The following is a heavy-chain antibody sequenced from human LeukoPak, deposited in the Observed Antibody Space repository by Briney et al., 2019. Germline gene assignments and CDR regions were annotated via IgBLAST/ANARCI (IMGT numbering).Heavy chain of an antibody. J-gene: IGHJ4*02. Sequence: PSQTLSLTCAVSGGSISSGGYSWSWIRQPPGKGLEWIGYIYHSGSTYYNPSLKSRVTISVDRSKNQSSLKLSSVTAADTAVYYCARGRLDVDYWGQGTLVTVSS. V-gene: IGHV4-30-2*01. D-gene: IGHD6-19*01. CDR3: ARGRLDVDY. CDR2: IYHSGST. CDR1: GGSISSGGYS.